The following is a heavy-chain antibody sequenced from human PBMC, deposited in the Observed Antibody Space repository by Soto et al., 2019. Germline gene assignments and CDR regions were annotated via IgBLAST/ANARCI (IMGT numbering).Heavy chain of an antibody. D-gene: IGHD3-22*01. V-gene: IGHV3-21*01. CDR2: ISSSSSYI. Sequence: RLSCAASGFTFSSYIMNWVRQAPGKGLEWVSSISSSSSYIYYADSVKGRFTISRDNAKNSLYLQMNSLRAEDTAVYYCASIGTTYYYDSSGYNGDFDYWGQGTLVTSPQ. CDR3: ASIGTTYYYDSSGYNGDFDY. J-gene: IGHJ4*02. CDR1: GFTFSSYI.